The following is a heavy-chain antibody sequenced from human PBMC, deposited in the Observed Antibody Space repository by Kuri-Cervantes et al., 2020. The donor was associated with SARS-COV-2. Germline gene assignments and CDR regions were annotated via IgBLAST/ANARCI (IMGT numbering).Heavy chain of an antibody. CDR1: GDSITNNNYY. J-gene: IGHJ5*02. Sequence: GSLRLSCSVSGDSITNNNYYWGWIRQPPGKGLEWIGSIDYSGSTSYNPSLRSRVTISVDTSKNQFSLKLTSVTAADTAVYYCARHDYGDYGLHCFDPWGQGTLVTVSS. CDR2: IDYSGST. V-gene: IGHV4-39*01. CDR3: ARHDYGDYGLHCFDP. D-gene: IGHD4-17*01.